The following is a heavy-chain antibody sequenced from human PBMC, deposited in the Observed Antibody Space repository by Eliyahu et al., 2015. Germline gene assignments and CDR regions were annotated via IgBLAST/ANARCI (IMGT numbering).Heavy chain of an antibody. CDR2: ISSGDGHI. CDR3: VRCSSVGHVVVVTATNCDY. J-gene: IGHJ4*02. CDR1: GFXFITXS. D-gene: IGHD2-21*02. V-gene: IGHV3-21*01. Sequence: EVQLVESGGGLVKPGESLXLSXAASGFXFITXSLNWXRQAPGKGLEWVSSISSGDGHIYQADSVKGRFTISRDNAKNSLYLQMSSLRAEDTAVYYCVRCSSVGHVVVVTATNCDYWGQGTLVTVSS.